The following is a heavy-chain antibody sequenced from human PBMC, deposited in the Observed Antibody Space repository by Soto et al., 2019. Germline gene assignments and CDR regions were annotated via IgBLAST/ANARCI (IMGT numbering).Heavy chain of an antibody. CDR1: GGSINTYY. CDR2: VFSSGAT. V-gene: IGHV4-4*07. D-gene: IGHD3-22*01. CDR3: ASYNYYDSSGTGLDAFDI. Sequence: SETLSLTCTVSGGSINTYYWNWIRQPAGKGLEWIGRVFSSGATSHNPSLNGRVTMSVDMSKSQFSLRLSSVTAADTAVYYCASYNYYDSSGTGLDAFDIWGQGTMVTVSS. J-gene: IGHJ3*02.